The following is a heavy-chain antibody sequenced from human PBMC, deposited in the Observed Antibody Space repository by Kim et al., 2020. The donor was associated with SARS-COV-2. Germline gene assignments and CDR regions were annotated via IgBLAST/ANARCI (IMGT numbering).Heavy chain of an antibody. D-gene: IGHD6-13*01. V-gene: IGHV4-39*01. J-gene: IGHJ5*02. CDR1: GGSISSSSYY. CDR3: ARGTGISAAAA. CDR2: IYYSGST. Sequence: SETLSLTCTVSGGSISSSSYYWGWIRQPPGKGLEWIGSIYYSGSTYYNPSLKSRVTISVDTSKNQFSLKLSSVTAADTAVYYCARGTGISAAAAWGQGTLVTVSS.